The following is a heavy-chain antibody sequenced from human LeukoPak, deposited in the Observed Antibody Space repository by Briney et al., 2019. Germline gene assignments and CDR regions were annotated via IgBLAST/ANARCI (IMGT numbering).Heavy chain of an antibody. D-gene: IGHD3-9*01. CDR1: GFTFSSYG. Sequence: GGSLRLSCAASGFTFSSYGMSWVRRAPGKGLEWVSAISGSGGSTYYADSVKGRFTISRDNSKNTLYLQMNSLRAEDTAVYYCATGFDWLFHFDYWGQGTLVTVSS. CDR2: ISGSGGST. J-gene: IGHJ4*02. V-gene: IGHV3-23*01. CDR3: ATGFDWLFHFDY.